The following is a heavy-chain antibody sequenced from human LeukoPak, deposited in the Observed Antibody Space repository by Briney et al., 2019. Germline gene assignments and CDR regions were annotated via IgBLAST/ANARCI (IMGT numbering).Heavy chain of an antibody. CDR1: GGSISSSSYY. CDR2: INHSGST. CDR3: ARAYWRLTYYYDSSGYPNWFDP. J-gene: IGHJ5*02. V-gene: IGHV4-39*07. D-gene: IGHD3-22*01. Sequence: SETLSLTCTVSGGSISSSSYYWGWIRQPPGKGLEWIGEINHSGSTNYNPSLKSRVTISVDTSKNQFSLKLSSVTAADTAVYYCARAYWRLTYYYDSSGYPNWFDPWGQGTLVTVSS.